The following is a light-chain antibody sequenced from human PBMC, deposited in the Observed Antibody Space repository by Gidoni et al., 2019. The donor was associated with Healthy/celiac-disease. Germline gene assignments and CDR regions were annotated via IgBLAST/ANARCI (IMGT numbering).Light chain of an antibody. CDR1: QSISSY. CDR2: AAS. CDR3: QQSYSTLWT. Sequence: DIQMTQSPSSLSASVGDRVTITCRASQSISSYLNWYQQKPGKAPKLLIYAASSLQSGVPSRFSGSGSGIDFTLTISSLQPEDFATYYCQQSYSTLWTFXQXTKVEIK. J-gene: IGKJ1*01. V-gene: IGKV1-39*01.